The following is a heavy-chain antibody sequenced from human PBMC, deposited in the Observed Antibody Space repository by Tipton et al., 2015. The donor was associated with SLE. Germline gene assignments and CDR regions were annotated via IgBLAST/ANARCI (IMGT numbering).Heavy chain of an antibody. Sequence: SLRLSCAASGFTFSNAWMSWVRQAPGKGLEWVGRIKSKTDGGTTDYAAPVKGRFTISRDDSKNTLYLQMNSLKTEDTAVYYCTTDRGVAAAGTRSYYYYYMDVWGKGTTVTVSS. D-gene: IGHD6-13*01. V-gene: IGHV3-15*01. J-gene: IGHJ6*03. CDR2: IKSKTDGGTT. CDR3: TTDRGVAAAGTRSYYYYYMDV. CDR1: GFTFSNAW.